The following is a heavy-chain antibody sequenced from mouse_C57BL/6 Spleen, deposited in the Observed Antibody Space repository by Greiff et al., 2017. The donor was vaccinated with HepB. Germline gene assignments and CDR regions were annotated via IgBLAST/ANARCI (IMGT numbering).Heavy chain of an antibody. J-gene: IGHJ4*01. D-gene: IGHD1-1*01. Sequence: VNVVESGPGLVAPSQSLSITCTVSGFSLTSYAISWVRQPPGKGLEWLGVIWTGGGTNYTSALKSRLSLSKDNSKSQVFLKMIRLQTDDTARYYCARSPPPEVDSYYAIDYWGQGTSVTVSS. CDR2: IWTGGGT. V-gene: IGHV2-9-1*01. CDR1: GFSLTSYA. CDR3: ARSPPPEVDSYYAIDY.